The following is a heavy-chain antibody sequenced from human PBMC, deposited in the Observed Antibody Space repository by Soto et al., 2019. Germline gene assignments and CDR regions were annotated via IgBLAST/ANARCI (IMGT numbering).Heavy chain of an antibody. Sequence: EVQLVESGGGLVQPGGSLRPSCAASGFTFSSYSMNWVRQAPGKGLGGVSYISSSSSTIYYAESVKGRFTISRDNAKNSLYLQMNSLRAEDTAVYYCAREGSSGWNGLNWFDPWGQGTLVTVSS. CDR3: AREGSSGWNGLNWFDP. CDR1: GFTFSSYS. CDR2: ISSSSSTI. J-gene: IGHJ5*02. D-gene: IGHD6-19*01. V-gene: IGHV3-48*01.